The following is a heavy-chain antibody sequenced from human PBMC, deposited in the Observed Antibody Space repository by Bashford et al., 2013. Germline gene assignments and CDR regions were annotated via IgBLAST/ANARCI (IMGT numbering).Heavy chain of an antibody. CDR3: AREHDSRGFDL. D-gene: IGHD2-21*02. CDR1: GDSVGGGGYY. J-gene: IGHJ4*02. CDR2: TYYSGDT. Sequence: SETLSLTCTVSGDSVGGGGYYWSWIRQHPGKGLEWIGYTYYSGDTSYNPSLKSRVSIFLDRSRDQFSLTLSSVTAADTAVYYCAREHDSRGFDLWGQGILVTVSS. V-gene: IGHV4-31*03.